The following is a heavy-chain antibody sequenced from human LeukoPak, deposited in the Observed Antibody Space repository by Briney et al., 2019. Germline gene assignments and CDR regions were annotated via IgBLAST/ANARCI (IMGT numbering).Heavy chain of an antibody. D-gene: IGHD3-3*01. CDR1: GFPFKIYS. V-gene: IGHV3-21*01. CDR2: ICNSSNYI. CDR3: AGGLNYDFWSGDKRPSTDDY. Sequence: GGPLTLSCAPSGFPFKIYSMICPPHARERGGECVSSICNSSNYIYYAHPVKGRLTISRDNAQNSLYLQMNSLSAEDTAVFFGAGGLNYDFWSGDKRPSTDDYWGQGTLVTVSS. J-gene: IGHJ4*02.